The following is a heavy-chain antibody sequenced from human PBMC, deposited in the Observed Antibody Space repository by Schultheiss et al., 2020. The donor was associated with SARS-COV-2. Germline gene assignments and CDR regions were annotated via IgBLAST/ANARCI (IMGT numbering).Heavy chain of an antibody. D-gene: IGHD6-13*01. CDR3: AHRQLVPTFVDY. Sequence: QTLSLTCAVYGGSFSGYYWSWIRQPPGKALEWLALIYWDDDKRYSPSLKSRLTITKDTSKNQVVLTMTNMDPVDTATYYCAHRQLVPTFVDYWGQGTLVTVSS. CDR2: IYWDDDK. V-gene: IGHV2-5*08. J-gene: IGHJ4*02. CDR1: GGSFSGYYWS.